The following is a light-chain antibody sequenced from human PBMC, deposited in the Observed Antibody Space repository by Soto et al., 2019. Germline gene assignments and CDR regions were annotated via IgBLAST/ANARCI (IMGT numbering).Light chain of an antibody. J-gene: IGKJ4*01. V-gene: IGKV3-15*01. Sequence: ERLMSQTKVALAMSPGERATISCRDSQSISSSLAWYQQKPGQAPRLLIYGASARATGVPARFSGRGSGTEFTLTISSIQSEDFAVYYCQQYNSWPLTFGGGTKVDIK. CDR1: QSISSS. CDR3: QQYNSWPLT. CDR2: GAS.